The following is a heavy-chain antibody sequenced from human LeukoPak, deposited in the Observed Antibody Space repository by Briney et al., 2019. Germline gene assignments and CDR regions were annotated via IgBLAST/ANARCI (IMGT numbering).Heavy chain of an antibody. J-gene: IGHJ6*02. Sequence: GGSLRLSCAASGFTFSTYGMSWVRQAPGKGLEWVSAISGNGGTTYYADSVKGRFTISRDNSKNTLFLQMNTLRAEDTAVYYCARGFRGKYYYGMDVWGQGTTVTVSS. V-gene: IGHV3-23*01. CDR3: ARGFRGKYYYGMDV. CDR1: GFTFSTYG. CDR2: ISGNGGTT.